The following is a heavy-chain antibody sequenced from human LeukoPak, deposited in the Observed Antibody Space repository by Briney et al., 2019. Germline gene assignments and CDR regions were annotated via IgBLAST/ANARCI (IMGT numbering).Heavy chain of an antibody. CDR2: TYYRTKWYS. CDR1: GDSVSRNTAI. V-gene: IGHV6-1*01. CDR3: VRSGYGTAAGLFDS. J-gene: IGHJ4*02. Sequence: SQTLSLTCAISGDSVSRNTAIWNWIRQSPSRGLEWLGRTYYRTKWYSESAVAVKSRTSINPDTSNNHFSLHLNSVTPEDTAVYYCVRSGYGTAAGLFDSWGQGTPVTVSS. D-gene: IGHD1/OR15-1a*01.